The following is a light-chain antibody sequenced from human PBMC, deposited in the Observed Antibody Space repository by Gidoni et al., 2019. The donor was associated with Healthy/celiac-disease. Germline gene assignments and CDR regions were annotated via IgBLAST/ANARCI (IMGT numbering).Light chain of an antibody. Sequence: EIQLTQSPSSLSASVGDRVTLTCRASQSISSYLNWYQQKPGKAPKLLIYAASSLHSGVPSRFSGSGSGTDFTLTSSSLQPEDFATYYCQQSYSTPLTFGGGTKVEIK. V-gene: IGKV1-39*01. CDR1: QSISSY. CDR3: QQSYSTPLT. J-gene: IGKJ4*01. CDR2: AAS.